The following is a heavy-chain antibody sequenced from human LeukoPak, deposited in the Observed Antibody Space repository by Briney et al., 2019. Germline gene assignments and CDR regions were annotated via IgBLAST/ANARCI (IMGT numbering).Heavy chain of an antibody. V-gene: IGHV3-30*18. CDR2: ISYDGSNK. CDR1: GFTFSSYG. D-gene: IGHD2-2*02. J-gene: IGHJ4*02. Sequence: GGSLRLSCAASGFTFSSYGMHRVRQAPGKGLEWVAVISYDGSNKYYADSVKGRFTISRDNSKNTLYLQMNSLRAEDTAVYYCAKGDQPLLYKEDYFDYWGQGTLVTVSS. CDR3: AKGDQPLLYKEDYFDY.